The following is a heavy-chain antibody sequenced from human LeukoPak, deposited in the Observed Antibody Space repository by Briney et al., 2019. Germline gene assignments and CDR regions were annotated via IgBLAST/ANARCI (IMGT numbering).Heavy chain of an antibody. D-gene: IGHD2-21*02. J-gene: IGHJ4*02. CDR3: ARSQYCGGDCYSAFDY. CDR1: GGTFSSYA. CDR2: IIPIFGTA. V-gene: IGHV1-69*05. Sequence: ASVKVSCKASGGTFSSYAISWVRQAPGQGLEWMGRIIPIFGTANYAQKFQGRVTITTDESTSTAYMELSSLRSEDTAVYYCARSQYCGGDCYSAFDYWGQGTLVTVSS.